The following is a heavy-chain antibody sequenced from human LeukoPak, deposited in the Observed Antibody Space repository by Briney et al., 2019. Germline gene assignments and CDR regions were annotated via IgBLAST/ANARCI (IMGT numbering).Heavy chain of an antibody. V-gene: IGHV1-46*01. CDR1: GYTFTSYY. D-gene: IGHD1-1*01. CDR3: ARDNSMEDTAWWFDP. Sequence: ASVKVSCKASGYTFTSYYMHWVRQAPGQGLEGRGIINPSGGSTSYAQKFQGRVTMTRDMSTTTDYMELSSLRSEDTAVYYCARDNSMEDTAWWFDPWGQGTLVTVSS. CDR2: INPSGGST. J-gene: IGHJ5*02.